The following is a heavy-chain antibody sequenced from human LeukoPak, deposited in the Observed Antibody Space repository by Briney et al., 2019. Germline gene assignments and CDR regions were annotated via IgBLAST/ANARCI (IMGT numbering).Heavy chain of an antibody. CDR1: GFTFSTYW. V-gene: IGHV3-7*02. CDR3: ARGHYYSIY. J-gene: IGHJ4*02. CDR2: IKQDGREK. Sequence: GGPLRLSCAASGFTFSTYWMTWVRQAPGKGLEWVANIKQDGREKYFVDSVKGRFTISRDNAKNSLDLQMSNLRAEDTAVYFCARGHYYSIYWGLGTLVTVSS.